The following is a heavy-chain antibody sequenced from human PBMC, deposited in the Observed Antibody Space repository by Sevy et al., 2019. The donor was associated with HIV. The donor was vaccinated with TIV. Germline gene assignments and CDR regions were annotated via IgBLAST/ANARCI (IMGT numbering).Heavy chain of an antibody. Sequence: ASVKVSFKASGYTFTGYYMQWVRQAPGQGLEWMGWINPNSGGTNYAQKFQCRITMTRDTSISTAYLELNRLRSDDTAMYYSARVPNDISTEHAFDIWGQGTVVTVSS. CDR2: INPNSGGT. CDR1: GYTFTGYY. D-gene: IGHD3-9*01. CDR3: ARVPNDISTEHAFDI. V-gene: IGHV1-2*02. J-gene: IGHJ3*02.